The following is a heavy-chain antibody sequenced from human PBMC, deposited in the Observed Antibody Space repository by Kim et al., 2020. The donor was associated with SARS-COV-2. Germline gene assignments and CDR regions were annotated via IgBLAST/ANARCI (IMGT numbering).Heavy chain of an antibody. J-gene: IGHJ4*02. CDR1: GFTFSSYD. Sequence: GGSLRLSCAASGFTFSSYDMTWVRQAPGKGLEWVSTIGRGGEWTYYADSVRGRFAMSRDNSENTLFLQMNSLRAEATAVYYCAKDSPWRTDYWGQGTLVTVSS. V-gene: IGHV3-23*01. CDR2: IGRGGEWT. CDR3: AKDSPWRTDY.